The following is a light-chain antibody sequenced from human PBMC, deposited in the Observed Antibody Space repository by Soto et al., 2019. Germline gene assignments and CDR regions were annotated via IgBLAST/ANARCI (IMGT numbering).Light chain of an antibody. Sequence: EILLTQCPGTLSLSPGERATLSCRASQRISSNYLAWYQQKPGQAPRLLIYGASSRATGIQDRFSGSGSGPHFTLTITKLQPDDFAVYYCQQFDGSSRTFGQGTKVDI. CDR3: QQFDGSSRT. J-gene: IGKJ1*01. CDR1: QRISSNY. CDR2: GAS. V-gene: IGKV3-20*01.